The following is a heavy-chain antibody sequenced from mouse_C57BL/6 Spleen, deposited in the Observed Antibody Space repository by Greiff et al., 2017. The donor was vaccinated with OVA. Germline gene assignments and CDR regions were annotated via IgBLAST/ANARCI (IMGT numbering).Heavy chain of an antibody. D-gene: IGHD1-2*01. V-gene: IGHV3-6*01. Sequence: DVKLVESGPGLVKPSQSLSLTCSVTGYSITRGYYWNWIRQFPGNNLAWMGYISYDGSNNYNPSLKNRISITRYTSKHQFFLKLKSVTTEDTDTYYCARVHYYAPFAYWGQGTLVTVSA. CDR2: ISYDGSN. CDR1: GYSITRGYY. CDR3: ARVHYYAPFAY. J-gene: IGHJ3*01.